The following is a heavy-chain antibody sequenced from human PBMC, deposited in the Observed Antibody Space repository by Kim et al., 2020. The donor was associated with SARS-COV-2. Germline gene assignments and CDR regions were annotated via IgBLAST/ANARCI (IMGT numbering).Heavy chain of an antibody. V-gene: IGHV4-39*07. Sequence: TPLLQSRVTLSVDPSKNPFSLRLGSVTAADTAVYYCARASGYDPYYFDYWGQGTLVSVSS. J-gene: IGHJ4*02. CDR3: ARASGYDPYYFDY. D-gene: IGHD5-12*01.